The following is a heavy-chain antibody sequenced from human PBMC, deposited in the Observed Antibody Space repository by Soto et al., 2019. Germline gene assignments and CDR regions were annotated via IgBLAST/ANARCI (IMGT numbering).Heavy chain of an antibody. CDR3: VRDQYGGYDFAL. CDR1: GASIAGGSYY. Sequence: SETLSLTCSVSGASIAGGSYYWSWVRQPPGKGLEWIGYIPSRGRPFYNPSLTSRGTISADSSKNQPSLQLTSVTAADTAVYYCVRDQYGGYDFALWGQGNLVTVSS. J-gene: IGHJ5*02. V-gene: IGHV4-30-4*01. CDR2: IPSRGRP. D-gene: IGHD5-12*01.